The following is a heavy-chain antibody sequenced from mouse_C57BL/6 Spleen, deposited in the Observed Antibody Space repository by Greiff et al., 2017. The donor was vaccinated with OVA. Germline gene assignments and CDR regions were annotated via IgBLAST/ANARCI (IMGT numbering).Heavy chain of an antibody. Sequence: EVKLMESGPGLVKPSQSLSLTCSVTGYSITSGYYWNWIRQFPGNKLELMGYISYDGSNNYNPSLQNRHSITRDTSENQFFLKLNSLTTEDTATYYCARDPRPDYGSTDYAMDYWGQGTSVTVSS. CDR3: ARDPRPDYGSTDYAMDY. CDR1: GYSITSGYY. V-gene: IGHV3-6*01. J-gene: IGHJ4*01. CDR2: ISYDGSN. D-gene: IGHD1-1*01.